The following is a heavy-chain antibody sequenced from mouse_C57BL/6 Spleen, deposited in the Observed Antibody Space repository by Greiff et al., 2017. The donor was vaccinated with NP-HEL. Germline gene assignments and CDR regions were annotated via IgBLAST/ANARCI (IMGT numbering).Heavy chain of an antibody. Sequence: VKLMESGGGLVQPGGSLKLSCAASGFTFSDYGMAWVRQAPRKGPEWVAFISNLAYSIYYADTVTGRFTISRENAKNTLYLEMSSLRSEDTAMYYCARHRSTVVAEDAMDYWGQGTSVTVSS. D-gene: IGHD1-1*01. CDR1: GFTFSDYG. J-gene: IGHJ4*01. CDR2: ISNLAYSI. CDR3: ARHRSTVVAEDAMDY. V-gene: IGHV5-15*01.